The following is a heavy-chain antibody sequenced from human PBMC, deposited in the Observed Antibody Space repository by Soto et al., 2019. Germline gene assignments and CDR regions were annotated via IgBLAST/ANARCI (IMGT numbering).Heavy chain of an antibody. CDR3: ARESIGTTGTTSLDY. CDR2: IWYDGSNK. V-gene: IGHV3-33*01. CDR1: GFTFRTHG. D-gene: IGHD1-1*01. Sequence: QVQLVESGGGVVQPGRSLRLSCAASGFTFRTHGMHWVRQAPGKGLEWVAIIWYDGSNKYYADSVKGRFTISRDNSKNTLYLQMNSLRAEDTALYYCARESIGTTGTTSLDYWGQGTLVTVSS. J-gene: IGHJ4*02.